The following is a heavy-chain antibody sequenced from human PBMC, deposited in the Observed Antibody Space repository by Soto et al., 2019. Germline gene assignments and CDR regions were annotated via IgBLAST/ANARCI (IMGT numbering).Heavy chain of an antibody. CDR2: LYWDDDK. CDR1: VFSLTTSGVG. CDR3: AHRGYVDGNWDHGYIDY. D-gene: IGHD7-27*01. Sequence: QITLKESGPTRAKPTQTLALTCTFSVFSLTTSGVGVGWIRKTPGKAMEWLAVLYWDDDKRYKPSLKKRLPISKDTTKNQVVLVMSYMDPVDTAAYFCAHRGYVDGNWDHGYIDYWGKGTLVTVSA. V-gene: IGHV2-5*02. J-gene: IGHJ4*02.